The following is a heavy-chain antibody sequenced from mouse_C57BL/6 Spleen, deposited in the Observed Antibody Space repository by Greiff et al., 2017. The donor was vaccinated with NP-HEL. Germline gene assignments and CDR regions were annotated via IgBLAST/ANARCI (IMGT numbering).Heavy chain of an antibody. CDR1: GYTFTDYY. CDR2: INPNNGGT. D-gene: IGHD1-1*01. Sequence: EVQLQQSGPELVKPGASVKISCKASGYTFTDYYMNWVKQSHGKSLEWIGDINPNNGGTSYNQKFKGKATLTVDKSSSTAYMELRSLTSEDSAVYYCARSGYYYGSSYVGAWFAYWGQGTLVTVSA. CDR3: ARSGYYYGSSYVGAWFAY. J-gene: IGHJ3*01. V-gene: IGHV1-26*01.